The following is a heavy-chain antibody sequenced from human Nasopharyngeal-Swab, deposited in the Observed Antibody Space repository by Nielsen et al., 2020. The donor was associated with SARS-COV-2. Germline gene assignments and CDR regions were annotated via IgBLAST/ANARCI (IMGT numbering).Heavy chain of an antibody. D-gene: IGHD4-17*01. V-gene: IGHV4-31*03. CDR3: ARDRTTVMWGHYYGMDV. J-gene: IGHJ6*02. CDR2: IYYSGST. CDR1: GGSISSGGYY. Sequence: SETLSLTCTVSGGSISSGGYYWSWIRQHPGKGLEWIGYIYYSGSTYYNPSLKSRVTISVDTSKNQFSLKLSSVTAADTAVYYCARDRTTVMWGHYYGMDVWGQGTTVTVSS.